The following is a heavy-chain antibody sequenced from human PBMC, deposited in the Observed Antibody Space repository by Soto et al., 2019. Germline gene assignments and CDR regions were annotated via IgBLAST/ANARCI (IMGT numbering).Heavy chain of an antibody. Sequence: ASVKVSCKASGYTFTSYGISWVRQAPGQGLEWMGWNSAYKGNTNNAQKLHGRVTMTTDTSTSTAYMGLRSLRSGGMALYYCARVGSGGSSEDAFDIWGQGTMVTVSS. J-gene: IGHJ3*02. CDR1: GYTFTSYG. V-gene: IGHV1-18*03. CDR3: ARVGSGGSSEDAFDI. D-gene: IGHD2-15*01. CDR2: NSAYKGNT.